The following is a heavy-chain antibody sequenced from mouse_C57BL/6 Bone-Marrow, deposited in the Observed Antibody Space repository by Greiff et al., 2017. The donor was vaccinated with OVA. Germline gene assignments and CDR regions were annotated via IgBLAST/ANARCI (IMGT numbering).Heavy chain of an antibody. Sequence: VQLQQSGPELVKPGASVKISCKASGYSFTGYYMNWVKQSPEKSLEWIGEINPSTGGTTYNQKFKAKATLTVDKSSSTAYMQIKGLTSEDSAVYYCARITTVEWFDDWGKGTTLTVSS. D-gene: IGHD1-1*01. CDR3: ARITTVEWFDD. J-gene: IGHJ2*01. CDR2: INPSTGGT. V-gene: IGHV1-42*01. CDR1: GYSFTGYY.